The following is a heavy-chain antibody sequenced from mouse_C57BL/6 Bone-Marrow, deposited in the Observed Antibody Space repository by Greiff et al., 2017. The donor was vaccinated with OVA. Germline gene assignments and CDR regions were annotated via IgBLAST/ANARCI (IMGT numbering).Heavy chain of an antibody. V-gene: IGHV6-3*01. J-gene: IGHJ3*01. CDR1: GFTFSNYW. CDR2: IRLKSDNYAT. Sequence: EVQLQESGGGLVQPGGSMKLSCVASGFTFSNYWMNWVRQSPEKGLEWVAQIRLKSDNYATHYAESVKGRFTISRDDSKSSVYLQMNNLRAEDTGSYYCTDYRRGFAYWGQGTLVTVSA. CDR3: TDYRRGFAY. D-gene: IGHD2-14*01.